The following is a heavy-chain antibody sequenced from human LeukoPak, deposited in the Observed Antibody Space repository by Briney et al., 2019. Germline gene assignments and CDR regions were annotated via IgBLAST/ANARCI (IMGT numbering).Heavy chain of an antibody. CDR2: FYSDGSRT. Sequence: GGSLRLSCAGSGFTLSSYWMHWVRQAPGKGLVWVSRFYSDGSRTNYADSVKGRFTISRDNSKNTLYLQMNSLRVEDTALYYCAKDRGGVVVRAFDYWGQGTLVTVSS. J-gene: IGHJ4*02. CDR1: GFTLSSYW. V-gene: IGHV3-74*01. D-gene: IGHD3-22*01. CDR3: AKDRGGVVVRAFDY.